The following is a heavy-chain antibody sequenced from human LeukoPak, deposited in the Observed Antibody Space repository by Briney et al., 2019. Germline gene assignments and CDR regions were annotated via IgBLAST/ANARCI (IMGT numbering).Heavy chain of an antibody. CDR3: ATLGYCTNGVCYNIDY. CDR2: VDPEDGET. CDR1: GYTFTDYY. V-gene: IGHV1-69-2*01. D-gene: IGHD2-8*01. Sequence: GASVKISCKVSGYTFTDYYVHWVQQAPGKGLEWMGLVDPEDGETIYAEKFQGRVTITADTSTDTAYMELSSLRSEDTAVYYCATLGYCTNGVCYNIDYWGQGTLVTVSS. J-gene: IGHJ4*02.